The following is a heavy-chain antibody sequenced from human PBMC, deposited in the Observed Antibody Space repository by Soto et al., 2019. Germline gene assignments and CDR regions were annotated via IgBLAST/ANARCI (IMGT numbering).Heavy chain of an antibody. J-gene: IGHJ5*02. CDR3: AKGPYCSSTSCYSPANWFHP. V-gene: IGHV3-23*01. CDR2: ISGSGGST. CDR1: GFTFSSYA. D-gene: IGHD2-2*01. Sequence: PGGSLRLSCAASGFTFSSYAMSWVRQAPGKGLEWVSAISGSGGSTYYADSVKGRFTISRDNSKNTLYLQMNSLRAEDTAVYYCAKGPYCSSTSCYSPANWFHPWGQGTLVTVSS.